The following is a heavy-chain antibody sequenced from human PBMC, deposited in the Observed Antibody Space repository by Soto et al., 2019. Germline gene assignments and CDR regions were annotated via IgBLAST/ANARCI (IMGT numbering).Heavy chain of an antibody. V-gene: IGHV3-23*01. Sequence: VGSLRLSCAASGFTFSSYAMSWVRQAPGKGLEWVSAISGSGGSTYYADSVKGRFTISRDNSKNTLYLQMNSLRAEDTAVYYCAKSKYSSSRYFDYWGQGTLVTVSS. J-gene: IGHJ4*02. CDR3: AKSKYSSSRYFDY. CDR1: GFTFSSYA. D-gene: IGHD6-13*01. CDR2: ISGSGGST.